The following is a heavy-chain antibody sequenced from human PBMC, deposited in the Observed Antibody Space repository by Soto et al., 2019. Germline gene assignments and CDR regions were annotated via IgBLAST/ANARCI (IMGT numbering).Heavy chain of an antibody. Sequence: QVRLEESGPGLAKPSGTLSLTCAVSGDSITSANWWSWVRQSPRKGLEWLGEIYHNGSTNDNPSLKSRVAISVDKAKNQFSLKLTSVTAADTAVYYCARARGAIFGVVIRNWFDPWGQGTLVTVSS. D-gene: IGHD3-3*01. J-gene: IGHJ5*02. CDR1: GDSITSANW. CDR2: IYHNGST. V-gene: IGHV4-4*02. CDR3: ARARGAIFGVVIRNWFDP.